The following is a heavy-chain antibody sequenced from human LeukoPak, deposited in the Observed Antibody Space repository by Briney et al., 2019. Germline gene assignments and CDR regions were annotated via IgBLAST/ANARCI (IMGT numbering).Heavy chain of an antibody. CDR2: IYPGDSDT. Sequence: GESLKISCKGSGYTFTNYWIGWVRQMPGKGLEFMGIIYPGDSDTRYSPSFQGQVTISVDKSINTAYLQWSSLKASGSAMYYCARRYPTTLDAFDIWGQGTMVTVSS. V-gene: IGHV5-51*01. D-gene: IGHD1-7*01. J-gene: IGHJ3*02. CDR3: ARRYPTTLDAFDI. CDR1: GYTFTNYW.